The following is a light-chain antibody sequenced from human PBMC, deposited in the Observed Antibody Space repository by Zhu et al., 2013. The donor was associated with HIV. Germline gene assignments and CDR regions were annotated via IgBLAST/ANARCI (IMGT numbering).Light chain of an antibody. CDR2: RSD. CDR1: SSNIGTNS. CDR3: AAWDDSLSAWV. Sequence: QSVLTQPPSASGTPGQRVTVSCSGRSSNIGTNSVFWYQHLPGSAPTLLISRSDRRPSGVPDRFSGSKSGASASLAISGLRSEDEAVYYCAAWDDSLSAWVFGGGTKLTVL. J-gene: IGLJ3*02. V-gene: IGLV1-47*01.